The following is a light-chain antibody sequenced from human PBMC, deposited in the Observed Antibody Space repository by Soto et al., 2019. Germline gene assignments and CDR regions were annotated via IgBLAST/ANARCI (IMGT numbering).Light chain of an antibody. Sequence: DIQMTPSPSTLSASIGDRVIVTFRASQSISHWSAWYQQKPGKAPKLLISDASILESGVPSRFSGSTSGTEFTLTISSLPPDDFATYYCQQYHTSRTLRQGTKVDIK. CDR1: QSISHW. V-gene: IGKV1-5*01. CDR2: DAS. J-gene: IGKJ1*01. CDR3: QQYHTSRT.